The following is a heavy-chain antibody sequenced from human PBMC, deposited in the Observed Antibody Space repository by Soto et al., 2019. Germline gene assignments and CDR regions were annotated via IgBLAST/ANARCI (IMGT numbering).Heavy chain of an antibody. V-gene: IGHV3-21*01. CDR3: ARGPSYCSGGSCYSEY. D-gene: IGHD2-15*01. CDR2: ISRRSDYI. Sequence: EVQLVESGGGPGQPGGSLRLSYAASGFTFSDYSMNWVRQAPGKGLGWVSSISRRSDYIYYADSVKGRFTVSRDDAKNSLYLQMGSLRAEDTAIYYCARGPSYCSGGSCYSEYWGQGTLVTVSS. J-gene: IGHJ4*02. CDR1: GFTFSDYS.